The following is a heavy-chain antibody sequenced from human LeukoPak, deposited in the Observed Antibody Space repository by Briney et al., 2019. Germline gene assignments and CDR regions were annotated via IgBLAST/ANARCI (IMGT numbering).Heavy chain of an antibody. CDR3: ARHWSTDPFDY. Sequence: SEALSLTCTVSGGSISSSSYYWGWIRQPPGKGLEWIAYLYYSGITNYNPSLKSRVTMSVDTSKNQFSLNLSSVTAADTAVYYCARHWSTDPFDYWGPGTLVNVYS. CDR2: LYYSGIT. V-gene: IGHV4-61*05. CDR1: GGSISSSSYY. J-gene: IGHJ4*02.